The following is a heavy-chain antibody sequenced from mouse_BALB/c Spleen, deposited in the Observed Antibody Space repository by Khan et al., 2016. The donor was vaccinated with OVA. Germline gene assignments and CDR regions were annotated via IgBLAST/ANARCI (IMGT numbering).Heavy chain of an antibody. CDR2: ISPGSGDT. D-gene: IGHD1-2*01. Sequence: QVQLKQSGAELARPGASVKLSCKASGYTFTDYYIHWVKQRTGQGLEWIGEISPGSGDTYYNEKFKGKATLTADKSSTTVYMQLSSLTSEASAVYFCARSNYFGYTFAYWGQGTLVTVSA. CDR3: ARSNYFGYTFAY. CDR1: GYTFTDYY. J-gene: IGHJ3*01. V-gene: IGHV1-77*01.